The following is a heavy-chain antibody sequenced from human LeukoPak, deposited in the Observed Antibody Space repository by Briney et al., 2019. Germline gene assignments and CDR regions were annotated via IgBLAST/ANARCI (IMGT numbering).Heavy chain of an antibody. CDR1: GYTFTAYY. Sequence: ASLKLSSTASGYTFTAYYMNWGRRDPGQQVEGMGWNNPKRGHTNYAQKFRGRVTMPRDPSISTAYVALSRLRSDDTAVYYCASVTLSAFDGDYRGQGTLVSVSS. V-gene: IGHV1-2*02. J-gene: IGHJ4*02. CDR3: ASVTLSAFDGDY. CDR2: NNPKRGHT. D-gene: IGHD3-16*01.